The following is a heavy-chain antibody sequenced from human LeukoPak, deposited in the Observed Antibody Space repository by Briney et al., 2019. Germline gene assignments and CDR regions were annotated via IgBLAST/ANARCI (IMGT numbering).Heavy chain of an antibody. J-gene: IGHJ4*02. D-gene: IGHD5-18*01. V-gene: IGHV4-39*07. CDR1: GDSVSNSNYF. Sequence: SETLSLTCIVSGDSVSNSNYFWGWIRQSPGKGLEWIGSIYYSGTTYYNPSLKSRVTMSVDTSRNQFSLKLTSVSAADTAVYYCARWDTGVGNFGYWGQGTLVTVSS. CDR3: ARWDTGVGNFGY. CDR2: IYYSGTT.